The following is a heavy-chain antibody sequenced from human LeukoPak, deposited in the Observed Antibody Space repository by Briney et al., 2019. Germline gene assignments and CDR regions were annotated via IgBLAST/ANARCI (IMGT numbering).Heavy chain of an antibody. CDR2: ISAYNGNT. Sequence: ASVKVSCKASGYTFTSYGISWVRQAPGQGLEWMGWISAYNGNTNYAQKLQGRVTMTTDTSTSTAYMELRSLRSEDTAVYYCARGHCSGGSCYPRVTYYYYYGMDVWGQGTTVTVSS. CDR1: GYTFTSYG. CDR3: ARGHCSGGSCYPRVTYYYYYGMDV. V-gene: IGHV1-18*01. J-gene: IGHJ6*02. D-gene: IGHD2-15*01.